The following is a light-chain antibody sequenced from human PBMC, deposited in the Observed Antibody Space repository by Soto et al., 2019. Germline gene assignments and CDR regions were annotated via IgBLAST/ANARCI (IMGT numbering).Light chain of an antibody. CDR1: SSDVGGYNF. Sequence: QSALTQPASVSGSPGQSITISCTGTSSDVGGYNFVSWYQQHPGKAPRLIIYDVSSRPSGVSYRFSGSKSGNTASLTITGLQAEDEADYYCSSYKLSHTLVLFGGGTKLTVL. CDR3: SSYKLSHTLVL. J-gene: IGLJ3*02. V-gene: IGLV2-14*03. CDR2: DVS.